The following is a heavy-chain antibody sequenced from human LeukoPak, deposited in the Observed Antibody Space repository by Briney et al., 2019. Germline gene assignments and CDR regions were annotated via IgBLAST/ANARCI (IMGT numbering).Heavy chain of an antibody. CDR1: GGSISSYY. V-gene: IGHV4-4*07. CDR3: ARDRPDDFWSGYPTPYNWFAP. J-gene: IGHJ5*02. D-gene: IGHD3-3*01. CDR2: IYTSGST. Sequence: SETLSLTCTVSGGSISSYYWRWIRQPAGKGLEWIGRIYTSGSTNYNPSLKSRVTMSVDTSKNQFSLKLSSVTAADTAVYYCARDRPDDFWSGYPTPYNWFAPWGQGTLVTVSS.